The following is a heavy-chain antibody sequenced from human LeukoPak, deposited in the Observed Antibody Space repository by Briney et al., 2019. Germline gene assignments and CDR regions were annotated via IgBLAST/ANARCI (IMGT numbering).Heavy chain of an antibody. V-gene: IGHV1-18*01. CDR1: GYTYTSYG. CDR3: ARALTPGYYDGSGYNF. Sequence: GASVKVSFKASGYTYTSYGISWVRQAPGQGLEWMGWISAYTGNTNYAQKLQGRVTMTTDTSTSTAYMELRSLRSDDTAVYYCARALTPGYYDGSGYNFWGQGTLVTVSS. J-gene: IGHJ4*02. CDR2: ISAYTGNT. D-gene: IGHD3-22*01.